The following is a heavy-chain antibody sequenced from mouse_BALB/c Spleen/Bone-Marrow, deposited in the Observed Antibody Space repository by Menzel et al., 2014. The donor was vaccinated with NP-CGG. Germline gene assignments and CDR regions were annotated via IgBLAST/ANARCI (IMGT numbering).Heavy chain of an antibody. CDR2: IDPSDSET. CDR1: GYTFTSYW. Sequence: VKLMESGAELVKPGAPVKLSRKASGYTFTSYWMNWVKQGPGRGLEWIGRIDPSDSETHYNQKFKDKATLTVDKSSSTAYIQLSSLTSEDSAVYYCARALGDGYYYAMDYWGQGTSVTVSS. V-gene: IGHV1-69*02. CDR3: ARALGDGYYYAMDY. D-gene: IGHD2-3*01. J-gene: IGHJ4*01.